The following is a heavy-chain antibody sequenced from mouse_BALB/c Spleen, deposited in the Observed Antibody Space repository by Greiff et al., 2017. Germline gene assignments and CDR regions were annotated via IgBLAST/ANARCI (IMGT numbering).Heavy chain of an antibody. CDR2: ISNGGGST. Sequence: EVKLMESGGGLVQPGGSLKLSCAASGFTFSSYTMSWVRQTPEKRLEWVAYISNGGGSTYYPDTVKGRFTISRDNAKNTLYLQMSSLKSEDTAMYYCARHELRGYFDYWGQGTTLTVSS. CDR1: GFTFSSYT. V-gene: IGHV5-12-2*01. D-gene: IGHD1-1*01. J-gene: IGHJ2*01. CDR3: ARHELRGYFDY.